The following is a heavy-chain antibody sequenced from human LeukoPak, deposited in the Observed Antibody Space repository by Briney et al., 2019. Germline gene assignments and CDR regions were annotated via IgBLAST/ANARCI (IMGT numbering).Heavy chain of an antibody. D-gene: IGHD3-22*01. Sequence: GASVTVSCKASGGTFSSYAISWVRQAPGQGLEWMGGIIPIFGTANYAQKFQGRVTITADESTSTAYMELSSLRSEDTAVYYCARDSGYDSSGYYSHWGQGTLVTVSS. CDR2: IIPIFGTA. CDR3: ARDSGYDSSGYYSH. J-gene: IGHJ4*02. CDR1: GGTFSSYA. V-gene: IGHV1-69*13.